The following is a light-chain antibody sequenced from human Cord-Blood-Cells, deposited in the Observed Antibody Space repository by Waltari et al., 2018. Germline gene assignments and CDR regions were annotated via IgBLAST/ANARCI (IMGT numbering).Light chain of an antibody. CDR1: NSDVGGYNY. V-gene: IGLV2-11*01. CDR2: DVS. J-gene: IGLJ2*01. CDR3: CSYAGSV. Sequence: QVALSQPPSVSRAPGQEVTIPRTGTNSDVGGYNYVSWYPQHPRKAPKLMLYDVSKRPSGVPYRFSCSKSGNTASLTISGLQAEDEADYYCCSYAGSVFGGGTKLTVL.